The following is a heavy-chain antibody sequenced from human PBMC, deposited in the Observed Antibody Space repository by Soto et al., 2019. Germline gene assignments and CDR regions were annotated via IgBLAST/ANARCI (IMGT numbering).Heavy chain of an antibody. CDR1: GFTFSNYA. D-gene: IGHD6-19*01. CDR3: ASRSSGWYFDY. Sequence: GGSLRLSCAASGFTFSNYALSWFRQAPGKGLEWVSVISNNGGSTYYADSVKGRFTISRDNSKNTLYLQMNSLRAEDTAVYYCASRSSGWYFDYWGQGTLVTVSS. J-gene: IGHJ4*02. V-gene: IGHV3-23*01. CDR2: ISNNGGST.